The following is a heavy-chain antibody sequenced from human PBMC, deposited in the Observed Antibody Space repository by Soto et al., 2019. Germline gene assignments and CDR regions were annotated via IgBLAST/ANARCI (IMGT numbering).Heavy chain of an antibody. J-gene: IGHJ4*02. Sequence: DVQLVESGGGLVQPGRSLRLSCAASGFNLDDYAMHWVRQAPGKGLEWVSGISWNSGSIDYADSVKGRFTISRDNAKNSLYLQMNSLRAEDTALYYCAKGYCSSTNCYSGFDYWGQGTLVTVSS. D-gene: IGHD2-2*01. CDR2: ISWNSGSI. CDR3: AKGYCSSTNCYSGFDY. V-gene: IGHV3-9*01. CDR1: GFNLDDYA.